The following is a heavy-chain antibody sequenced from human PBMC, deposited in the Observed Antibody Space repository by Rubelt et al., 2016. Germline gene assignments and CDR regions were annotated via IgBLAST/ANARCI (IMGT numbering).Heavy chain of an antibody. CDR2: IYYSGSP. CDR3: ARDGLGLRPYYYYNMDV. D-gene: IGHD3-16*01. CDR1: SGSISSSRYF. J-gene: IGHJ6*02. V-gene: IGHV4-39*07. Sequence: QLQLQESGPGLVKPSETLSLTCTVSSGSISSSRYFWGWIRQPPGKGLEWIGSIYYSGSPYYNPSLKSRVTISVDTSKNQSSRKLSAGTAADTAVYYGARDGLGLRPYYYYNMDVWGQGTTVTVSS.